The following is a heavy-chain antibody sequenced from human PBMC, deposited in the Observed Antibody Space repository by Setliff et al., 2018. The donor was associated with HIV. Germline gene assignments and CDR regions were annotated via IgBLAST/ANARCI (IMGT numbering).Heavy chain of an antibody. D-gene: IGHD3-10*01. CDR1: GYTFTNYG. V-gene: IGHV1-18*01. J-gene: IGHJ6*02. CDR2: ISAYNGNT. Sequence: ASVKVSCKASGYTFTNYGISWVRQAPGQGLEWLGWISAYNGNTNYVQKLQGRVTMTTDTSTDTAYMELRSLRSDDTAVYYCARDSGGINVLLWFGELLSTEYYYGLDVWGQGTTVTVS. CDR3: ARDSGGINVLLWFGELLSTEYYYGLDV.